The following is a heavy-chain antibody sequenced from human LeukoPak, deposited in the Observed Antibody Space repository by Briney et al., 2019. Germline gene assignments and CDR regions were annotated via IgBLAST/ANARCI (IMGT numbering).Heavy chain of an antibody. D-gene: IGHD6-13*01. CDR3: ARDLRAAAAGVDY. CDR2: IKQDGSEK. V-gene: IGHV3-7*01. Sequence: GGSLRLSCAASGLTFSSYWMSWVRQAPGKGLEWVANIKQDGSEKYYVDSVKGRFTISRDNAKNSLYLQMNSLRAEDTAVYYCARDLRAAAAGVDYWGQGTLVTVSS. CDR1: GLTFSSYW. J-gene: IGHJ4*02.